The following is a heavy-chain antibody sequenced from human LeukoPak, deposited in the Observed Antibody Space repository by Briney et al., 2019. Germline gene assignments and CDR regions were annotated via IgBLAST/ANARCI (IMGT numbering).Heavy chain of an antibody. Sequence: ASVKVSCKASGYTFTRYYMHWVRQAPGQGLEWMGIINPSGGSARYAQKLQGRVTMTRDTSTSTIYTEVSSLRSEDTAVYYCARLADYDSSGYLSYWGQGTLVTVSS. J-gene: IGHJ4*02. D-gene: IGHD3-22*01. V-gene: IGHV1-46*01. CDR2: INPSGGSA. CDR1: GYTFTRYY. CDR3: ARLADYDSSGYLSY.